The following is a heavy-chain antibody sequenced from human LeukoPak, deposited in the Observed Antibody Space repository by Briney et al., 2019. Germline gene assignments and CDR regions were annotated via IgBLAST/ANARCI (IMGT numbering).Heavy chain of an antibody. CDR2: ISGSGGSA. J-gene: IGHJ4*02. Sequence: GGSLRLSCAASGFTFSSYAMSWVRQAPGKGLEWVSAISGSGGSAYYADSVKGRFTISRDNSKNTLYLQMNSLRAEDTAVYYCAKDPSSFRVTNFDYWGQGILVTVSS. CDR1: GFTFSSYA. V-gene: IGHV3-23*01. D-gene: IGHD4-17*01. CDR3: AKDPSSFRVTNFDY.